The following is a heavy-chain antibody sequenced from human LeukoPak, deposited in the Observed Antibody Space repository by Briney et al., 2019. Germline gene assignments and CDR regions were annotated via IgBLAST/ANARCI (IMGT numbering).Heavy chain of an antibody. Sequence: GGSLRLSCAASGFSFSTYWMHWVRQAPGKGLVWVSRINTDGTITTYAYPVKGRFTISRDNAKSTLYLQMNSLRAEDTAVYYCARARPASFEDWGQGTLVTVSS. CDR2: INTDGTIT. V-gene: IGHV3-74*01. CDR1: GFSFSTYW. D-gene: IGHD2-2*01. J-gene: IGHJ4*02. CDR3: ARARPASFED.